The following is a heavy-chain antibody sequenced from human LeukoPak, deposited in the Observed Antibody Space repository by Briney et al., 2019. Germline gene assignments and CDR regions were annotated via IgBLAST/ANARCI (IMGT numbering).Heavy chain of an antibody. V-gene: IGHV3-23*01. Sequence: PGGSLRLSCAASGFTFSSYAMSWVRQAPGKGLEWVSAISGSGGSTYYADSVKGRFTISRDNSKNTLYLQMNSLRAEDTAVYYCAKSIITMVRGVTSLDYWGQGTLVTVSS. CDR1: GFTFSSYA. D-gene: IGHD3-10*01. J-gene: IGHJ4*02. CDR3: AKSIITMVRGVTSLDY. CDR2: ISGSGGST.